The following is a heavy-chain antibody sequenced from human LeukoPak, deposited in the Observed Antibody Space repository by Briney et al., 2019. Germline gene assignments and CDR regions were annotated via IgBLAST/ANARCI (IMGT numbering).Heavy chain of an antibody. D-gene: IGHD2-2*03. Sequence: GGSLRLSCAASGFTFSNYGPNWVRQAPGKGLVWVSHVSSSGSAKYYADSVKGRFTISRDNAKNSLYLQMNSLRDEDTAVFYCASGSGHWGQGTLVTVSS. CDR3: ASGSGH. CDR2: VSSSGSAK. CDR1: GFTFSNYG. V-gene: IGHV3-48*02. J-gene: IGHJ4*02.